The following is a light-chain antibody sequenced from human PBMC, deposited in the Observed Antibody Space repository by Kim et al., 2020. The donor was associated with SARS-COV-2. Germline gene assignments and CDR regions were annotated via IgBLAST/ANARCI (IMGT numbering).Light chain of an antibody. CDR1: QSVLTRSNNKNY. V-gene: IGKV4-1*01. CDR2: WAS. Sequence: RTTISCESSQSVLTRSNNKNYLAWHQQRPGHPPKLLISWASTRESGVPDRFSGSGSGTDFTLTISSLQAEDVAVYYCQQHYGAPLTFGGGTRVEIK. J-gene: IGKJ4*01. CDR3: QQHYGAPLT.